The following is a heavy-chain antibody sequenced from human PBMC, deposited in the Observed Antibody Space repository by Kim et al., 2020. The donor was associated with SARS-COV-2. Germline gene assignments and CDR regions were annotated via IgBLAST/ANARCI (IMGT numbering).Heavy chain of an antibody. J-gene: IGHJ4*02. CDR2: ISGSAGST. CDR3: AKDMMYSSGGFDS. D-gene: IGHD6-19*01. CDR1: GFTFSNYD. Sequence: GGSLRLSCATSGFTFSNYDMSWVRQAPGKGLEWVASISGSAGSTYYADFVKGRFTISRDNSKNTLYVQISTLRAEDTAMYYCAKDMMYSSGGFDSWGQGT. V-gene: IGHV3-23*01.